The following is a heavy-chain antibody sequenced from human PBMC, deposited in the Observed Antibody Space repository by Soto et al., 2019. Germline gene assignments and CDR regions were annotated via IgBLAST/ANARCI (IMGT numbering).Heavy chain of an antibody. J-gene: IGHJ6*02. CDR1: GGSISSRDW. D-gene: IGHD3-16*01. CDR3: ARGHEGGGGWGMDV. Sequence: QVQLQESGPGLVKPSGTLSLTCAVSGGSISSRDWWTWVRQPPGSGLQWIGDIFHTGTSNYNPSLKSRTIISVDKSKNQFSLTLQSVTAADTAVYYCARGHEGGGGWGMDVWGQGTTVSVSS. CDR2: IFHTGTS. V-gene: IGHV4-4*02.